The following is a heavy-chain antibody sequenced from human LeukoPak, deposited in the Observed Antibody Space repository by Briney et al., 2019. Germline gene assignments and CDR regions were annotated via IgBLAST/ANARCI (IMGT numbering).Heavy chain of an antibody. CDR3: ARWFSEYCSGGSCYFFDY. CDR1: GGSISSSSYY. D-gene: IGHD2-15*01. J-gene: IGHJ4*02. CDR2: IYYSGST. Sequence: SETLSLTCTVSGGSISSSSYYWGWIRQPPGKGLEWIGSIYYSGSTYYNPSLKSRVTISVDTSKNQFSLKLSSVTAADTAVYYCARWFSEYCSGGSCYFFDYWGQGTLVTVSS. V-gene: IGHV4-39*07.